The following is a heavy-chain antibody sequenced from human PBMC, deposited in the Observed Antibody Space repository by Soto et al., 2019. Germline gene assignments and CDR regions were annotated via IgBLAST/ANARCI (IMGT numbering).Heavy chain of an antibody. CDR3: ARGTSIVVVPAAIGWFDP. CDR2: INHSGST. Sequence: SSETLSLTCAVYGGSFSGYYWSWIRQPPGKGLEWIGEINHSGSTNYNPSLKSRVTISVDTSKNQFSLKLSSVTAADTAVYYCARGTSIVVVPAAIGWFDPWGQGTLVTVSS. V-gene: IGHV4-34*01. CDR1: GGSFSGYY. J-gene: IGHJ5*02. D-gene: IGHD2-2*01.